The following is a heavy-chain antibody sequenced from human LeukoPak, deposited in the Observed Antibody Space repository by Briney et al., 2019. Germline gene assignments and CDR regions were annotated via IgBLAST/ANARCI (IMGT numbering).Heavy chain of an antibody. CDR1: GGSVSNYY. J-gene: IGHJ4*02. CDR3: ARGYAYGPNYYFDY. D-gene: IGHD5-18*01. V-gene: IGHV4-59*02. Sequence: SETLSLTCSFSGGSVSNYYWSWVRQPPGKGLEWIGYIYYSGSTDYNPSLKSRVTISIDTSKNHFSLRLSSVTAADTASYYCARGYAYGPNYYFDYWGQGTLVTVSS. CDR2: IYYSGST.